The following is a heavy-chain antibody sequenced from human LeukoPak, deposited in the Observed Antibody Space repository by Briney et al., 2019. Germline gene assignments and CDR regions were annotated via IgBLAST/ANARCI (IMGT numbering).Heavy chain of an antibody. CDR3: ARPPTHDYNKGGSLTYIDY. V-gene: IGHV5-51*01. CDR2: IYPGDSDT. Sequence: GDSLKISCKGSGYSFTSYWISWVRQMPGKGLDWMGVIYPGDSDTRYSPSFQGQFTISADKSISTDYLQWSSLQASDTALYYCARPPTHDYNKGGSLTYIDYWGQGTLVTVSS. D-gene: IGHD4-11*01. CDR1: GYSFTSYW. J-gene: IGHJ4*02.